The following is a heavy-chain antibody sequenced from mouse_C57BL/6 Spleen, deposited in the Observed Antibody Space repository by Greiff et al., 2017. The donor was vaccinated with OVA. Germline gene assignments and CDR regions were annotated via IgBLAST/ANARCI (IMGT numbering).Heavy chain of an antibody. CDR1: GYTFTSYW. CDR3: ARPYDDDPLYWYFDV. D-gene: IGHD2-4*01. J-gene: IGHJ1*03. CDR2: IHPNSGST. V-gene: IGHV1-64*01. Sequence: QVQLQQPGAELVKPGASVKLSCKASGYTFTSYWMHWVKQRPGQGLEWIGMIHPNSGSTNYNEKFKSKATLTGDKSSSTVYLQLSSLTSEDSAVYYCARPYDDDPLYWYFDVWGTGTTVTVSS.